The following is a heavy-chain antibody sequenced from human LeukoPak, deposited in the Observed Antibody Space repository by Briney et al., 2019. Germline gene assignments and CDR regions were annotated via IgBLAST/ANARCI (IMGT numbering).Heavy chain of an antibody. CDR3: VHSGDGYNFGGFDY. J-gene: IGHJ4*02. CDR2: IYWNDDN. V-gene: IGHV2-5*01. CDR1: GFSLSTRGVY. D-gene: IGHD5-24*01. Sequence: SGPTLLKPTQTLTLTCTFSGFSLSTRGVYVGWIRQPPAKALEWLALIYWNDDNRYSPSLKSRLTIAKDTSKNQVVLTMTNMDPVDTATYYCVHSGDGYNFGGFDYWGQGTLVTVSS.